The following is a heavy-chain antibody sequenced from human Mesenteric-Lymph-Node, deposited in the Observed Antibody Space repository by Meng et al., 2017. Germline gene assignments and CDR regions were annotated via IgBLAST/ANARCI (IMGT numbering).Heavy chain of an antibody. CDR1: GGSISSGDYY. V-gene: IGHV4-31*01. D-gene: IGHD3-10*01. CDR2: IYYSGST. CDR3: ARASWGSGSPGHFDY. Sequence: QGPLQESGPGLVKPSQTLSLTCTVSGGSISSGDYYWSWIRQPPGKGLEWIGCIYYSGSTYYNPSLKSLVTISVDTSKNQFSLKLSSVTAADTAVYYCARASWGSGSPGHFDYWGQGTLVTVSS. J-gene: IGHJ4*02.